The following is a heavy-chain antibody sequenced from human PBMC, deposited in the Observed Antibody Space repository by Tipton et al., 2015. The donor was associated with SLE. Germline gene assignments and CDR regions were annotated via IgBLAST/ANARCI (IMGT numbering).Heavy chain of an antibody. J-gene: IGHJ4*02. CDR1: GGSFRGYY. D-gene: IGHD3-22*01. CDR3: AREAARGERYYYEAYDY. Sequence: TLSLTCAVYGGSFRGYYWSWIRQPPGKGLEWIAEINHSGSTNYSPSFKSRVTISVDTSKKQLSLKVSSVTAADTAVYYCAREAARGERYYYEAYDYWGQGTLVTVSS. CDR2: INHSGST. V-gene: IGHV4-34*01.